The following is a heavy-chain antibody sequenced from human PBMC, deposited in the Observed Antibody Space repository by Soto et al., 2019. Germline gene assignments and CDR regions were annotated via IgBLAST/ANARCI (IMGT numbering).Heavy chain of an antibody. CDR1: GFTFSSYS. CDR2: ISSSSSTI. V-gene: IGHV3-48*04. CDR3: ARDQDLGIDI. J-gene: IGHJ3*02. Sequence: GGSLRLSCAASGFTFSSYSMNWVRQAPGKGLEWVSYISSSSSTIYYADSVKGRFTISRDNAKNSLYLQMNSLRAEDTAVYYCARDQDLGIDIWGKGTMVTVSS. D-gene: IGHD7-27*01.